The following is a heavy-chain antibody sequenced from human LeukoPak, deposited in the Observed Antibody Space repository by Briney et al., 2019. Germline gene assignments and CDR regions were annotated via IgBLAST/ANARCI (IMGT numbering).Heavy chain of an antibody. V-gene: IGHV1-18*01. CDR2: ISAYNGNT. Sequence: ASVKVSCKAYGYTFTSYGISWVRQAPGQGLEWMGWISAYNGNTNYAQKLQGRVTMTTDTSTSTAYMELRSLRSDDTAVYYCARATLTGAGSGAFDIWGQGTMVTVSS. CDR1: GYTFTSYG. D-gene: IGHD7-27*01. CDR3: ARATLTGAGSGAFDI. J-gene: IGHJ3*02.